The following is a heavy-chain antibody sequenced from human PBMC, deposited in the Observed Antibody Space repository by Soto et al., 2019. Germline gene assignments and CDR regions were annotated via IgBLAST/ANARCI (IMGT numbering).Heavy chain of an antibody. J-gene: IGHJ4*02. D-gene: IGHD2-15*01. CDR2: ISGSGGST. CDR1: GFTFSSYA. V-gene: IGHV3-23*01. Sequence: EVQLLESGGGLVQPGGSLRLSCAASGFTFSSYAMSWVRQAPGKGLEWVSAISGSGGSTYYADSVKGRFTISRDNSRNTLYLQMNSLRAEDTAVYYCAKGRRSGGSCSHDYWGQGTLVTVSS. CDR3: AKGRRSGGSCSHDY.